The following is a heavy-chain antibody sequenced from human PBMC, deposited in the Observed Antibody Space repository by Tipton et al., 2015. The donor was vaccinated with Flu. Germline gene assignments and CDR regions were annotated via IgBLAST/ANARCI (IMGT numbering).Heavy chain of an antibody. CDR3: AREFYESARYYYYGMDV. J-gene: IGHJ6*02. CDR2: IYSGGTT. Sequence: QLVQSGGGLIQPGGSLRLSCAVSGFTVSTNFMSWVRQAPGKGLEWVSIIYSGGTTYYADSVKGQFTISRDNSKNTLFLQMDSLRAEDTAVYYCAREFYESARYYYYGMDVWGQGTTVTVSS. CDR1: GFTVSTNF. V-gene: IGHV3-53*01. D-gene: IGHD3-22*01.